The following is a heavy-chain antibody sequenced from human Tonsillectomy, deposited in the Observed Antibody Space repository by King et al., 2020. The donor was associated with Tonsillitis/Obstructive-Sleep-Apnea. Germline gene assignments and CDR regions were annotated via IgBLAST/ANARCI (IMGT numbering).Heavy chain of an antibody. V-gene: IGHV1-69*09. D-gene: IGHD2-2*01. CDR2: VIPILDIA. CDR3: ARDSPNIEDVVVVPPAVSMDV. CDR1: GGTFSSHA. Sequence: AQLVQSGAEVKKPGSSVKVSCKASGGTFSSHAISWVRQAPGQGLEWMGRVIPILDIANYAQNFQGRVTFTADTSTNTAYMDLSSLRSEDTAVYYCARDSPNIEDVVVVPPAVSMDVWGKGTTVTVSS. J-gene: IGHJ6*03.